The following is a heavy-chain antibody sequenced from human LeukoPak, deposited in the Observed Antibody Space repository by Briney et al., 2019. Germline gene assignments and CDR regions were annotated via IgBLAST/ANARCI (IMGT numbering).Heavy chain of an antibody. D-gene: IGHD3-22*01. CDR1: GYTFTGYY. Sequence: ASVKVSCKASGYTFTGYYMHWVRQAPGQGLELMGRINPNSGGTNYAQKFQGRVTMTRDTSISTAYMELSRLRSDDTAVYYCAREGSAIVVVITPLDYWGQGTLVTVSS. CDR3: AREGSAIVVVITPLDY. J-gene: IGHJ4*02. CDR2: INPNSGGT. V-gene: IGHV1-2*06.